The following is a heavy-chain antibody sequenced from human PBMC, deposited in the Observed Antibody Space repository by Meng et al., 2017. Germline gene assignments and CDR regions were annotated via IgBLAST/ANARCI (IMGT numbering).Heavy chain of an antibody. D-gene: IGHD4-17*01. CDR3: ASRYGDYVPVMFWYFDL. V-gene: IGHV3-11*01. J-gene: IGHJ2*01. CDR1: GFTFSDYY. Sequence: GERVESGGGLGRPGGSLRLACAASGFTFSDYYMSGIRQAPGKGLEWVSYISSSGSTIYYADSVKGRFTISRDNAKNSLYLQMNSLRAEDTAVYYCASRYGDYVPVMFWYFDLWGRGTLVTVSS. CDR2: ISSSGSTI.